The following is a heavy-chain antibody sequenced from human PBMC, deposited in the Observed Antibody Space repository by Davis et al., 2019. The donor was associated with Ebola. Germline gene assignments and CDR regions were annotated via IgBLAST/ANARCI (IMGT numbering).Heavy chain of an antibody. V-gene: IGHV3-21*01. CDR2: ISSSSSYI. Sequence: AGSLTLSCAASAFTFSSYSMNWVRQAPGKWLEWVSSISSSSSYIYYADSVKGRFTISRDNAKNSLYLQMKSLRAEDTAVYYCASGSQSRNYYYYGMGVWGQGTTVTVSS. J-gene: IGHJ6*02. CDR1: AFTFSSYS. CDR3: ASGSQSRNYYYYGMGV.